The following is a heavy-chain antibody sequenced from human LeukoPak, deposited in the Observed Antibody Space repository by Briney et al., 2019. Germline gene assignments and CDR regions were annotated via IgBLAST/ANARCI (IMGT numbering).Heavy chain of an antibody. CDR2: IIPIFGTA. Sequence: GASVKVSCKASGGTFSSYAISWVRQAPGQGLEWMGGIIPIFGTANYAQKFQGRVTITADESTSTAYMELSSLRSEDTAVYYCAKTGPAMVPGPIGSRAYYFDYWGQGTLVTVSS. D-gene: IGHD5-18*01. J-gene: IGHJ4*02. CDR3: AKTGPAMVPGPIGSRAYYFDY. V-gene: IGHV1-69*13. CDR1: GGTFSSYA.